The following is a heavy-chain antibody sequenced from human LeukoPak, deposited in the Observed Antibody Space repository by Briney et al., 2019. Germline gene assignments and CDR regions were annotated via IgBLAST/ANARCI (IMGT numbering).Heavy chain of an antibody. CDR3: TTEIKLTGDFDY. V-gene: IGHV3-15*01. CDR2: IKSKTDGGTT. CDR1: GFTFSNAW. D-gene: IGHD7-27*01. J-gene: IGHJ4*02. Sequence: PGGSLRLSCAASGFTFSNAWMSWVRQAPGKGLEWVGRIKSKTDGGTTDYAAPVKGRFTISRDDSKNTLYLQMNSLKTEDTAVYYCTTEIKLTGDFDYWGQGTLVTVSS.